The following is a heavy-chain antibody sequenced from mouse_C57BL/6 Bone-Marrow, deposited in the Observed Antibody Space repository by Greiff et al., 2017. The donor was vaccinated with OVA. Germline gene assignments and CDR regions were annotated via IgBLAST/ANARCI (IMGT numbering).Heavy chain of an antibody. CDR3: ASLLRYFDY. D-gene: IGHD1-2*01. V-gene: IGHV1-82*01. CDR2: IYPGDGDT. J-gene: IGHJ2*01. CDR1: GYAFSSSW. Sequence: VKLMESGPELVKPGASVKISCKASGYAFSSSWMNWVKQRPGKGLEWIGRIYPGDGDTNYNGKFKGKATLTADKSSSTAYMQLSSLTSEDSAVYFCASLLRYFDYWGQGTTLTVSS.